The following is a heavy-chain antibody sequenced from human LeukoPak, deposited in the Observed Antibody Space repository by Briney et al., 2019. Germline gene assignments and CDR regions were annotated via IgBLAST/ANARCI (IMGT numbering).Heavy chain of an antibody. Sequence: GGSLRLSCAASGFTFDDYGMSWVRQAPGKGLEWVSGINWNGGSTGYADSVKGRFTLSRDNAKNSLYLQMNSLRAEDTALYYCARDVDYDILTGSAPHKMLLNWGQGTMVTVSS. CDR1: GFTFDDYG. V-gene: IGHV3-20*04. J-gene: IGHJ3*01. CDR2: INWNGGST. D-gene: IGHD3-9*01. CDR3: ARDVDYDILTGSAPHKMLLN.